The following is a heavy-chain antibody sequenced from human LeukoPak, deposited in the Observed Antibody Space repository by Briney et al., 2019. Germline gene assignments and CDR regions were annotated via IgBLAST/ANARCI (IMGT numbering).Heavy chain of an antibody. V-gene: IGHV3-21*01. Sequence: GGSLRLSCAASGFSFSSYNLNWVRQAPGKGLEWVSSISGNSTYIYYADSVKGRFTISRDNAKNSLYLQMNSLRAEDTAVYYCARDLTVTSFDYWGQGTLVTVSS. CDR1: GFSFSSYN. CDR3: ARDLTVTSFDY. D-gene: IGHD4-17*01. CDR2: ISGNSTYI. J-gene: IGHJ4*02.